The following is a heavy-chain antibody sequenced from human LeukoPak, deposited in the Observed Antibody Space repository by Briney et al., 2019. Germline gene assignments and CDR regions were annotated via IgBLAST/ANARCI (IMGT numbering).Heavy chain of an antibody. CDR3: ARGRHYYDSSGYYYNY. Sequence: SETLSLTCAVYGASFSAYYWRWLRQPPGKGLEWIGEINHSGSNNYNPSLKSRVNISVDTSKNQFSLKLSSVTAADTAVYYCARGRHYYDSSGYYYNYWGQGTLVTVSS. V-gene: IGHV4-34*01. J-gene: IGHJ4*02. CDR2: INHSGSN. CDR1: GASFSAYY. D-gene: IGHD3-22*01.